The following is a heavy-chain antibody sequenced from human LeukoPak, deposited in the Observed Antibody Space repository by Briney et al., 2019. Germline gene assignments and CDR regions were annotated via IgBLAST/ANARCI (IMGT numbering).Heavy chain of an antibody. J-gene: IGHJ4*02. CDR2: IIPIFGTA. D-gene: IGHD3-10*01. V-gene: IGHV1-69*06. CDR1: GGTFSSYA. Sequence: SVKVSCKASGGTFSSYAISWVRQAPGQGLEWMGGIIPIFGTANYAQKFQGRVTITADKSTSTAYMELSSLRSEDTAVYYCARSGLYGSGSYYLLPFDYWGQGTLVTVSS. CDR3: ARSGLYGSGSYYLLPFDY.